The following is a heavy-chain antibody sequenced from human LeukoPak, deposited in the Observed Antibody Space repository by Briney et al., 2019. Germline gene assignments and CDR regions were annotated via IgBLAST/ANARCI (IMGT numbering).Heavy chain of an antibody. CDR2: ISYDGSNK. V-gene: IGHV3-30*03. Sequence: GGSLRLSCAASGFTFSTYGMHWVRQAPGKGLDWVSVISYDGSNKYYADSVKGRFTISRDESRNTLYLQMNSLRAEDTAVYYCARDASGWYGMDVWGQGTTVTVSS. CDR3: ARDASGWYGMDV. J-gene: IGHJ6*02. CDR1: GFTFSTYG. D-gene: IGHD6-19*01.